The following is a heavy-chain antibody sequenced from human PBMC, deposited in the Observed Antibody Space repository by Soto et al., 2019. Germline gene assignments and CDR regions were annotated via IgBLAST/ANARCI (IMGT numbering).Heavy chain of an antibody. Sequence: VGSLRLSCAASGFTCSSYAMSWVRQAPGKGLEWVSAISGSGGSTYYADSVKGRFTISRDNSKNTLYLQMNSLRAEDTAVYYCAKDSTPYDSGSYPGWGQGTLVTVSS. CDR2: ISGSGGST. V-gene: IGHV3-23*01. J-gene: IGHJ4*02. D-gene: IGHD1-26*01. CDR3: AKDSTPYDSGSYPG. CDR1: GFTCSSYA.